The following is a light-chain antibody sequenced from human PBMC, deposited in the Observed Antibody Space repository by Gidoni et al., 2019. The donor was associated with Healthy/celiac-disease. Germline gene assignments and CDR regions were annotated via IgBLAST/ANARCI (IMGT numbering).Light chain of an antibody. Sequence: QSVLTQPPSPSGTPGQRVTISCSGNSSNIGSNTVNWYQKLPGTAPKLLIYGNNHRPPGVPDRFSGSKSGTSASLAISGLQSEDEADYYCAAWDDSLNGFYVFGTGTKVTVL. V-gene: IGLV1-44*01. CDR2: GNN. CDR1: SSNIGSNT. J-gene: IGLJ1*01. CDR3: AAWDDSLNGFYV.